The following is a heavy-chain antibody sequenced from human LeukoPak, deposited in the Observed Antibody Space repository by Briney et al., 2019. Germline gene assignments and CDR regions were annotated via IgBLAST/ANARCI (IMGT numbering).Heavy chain of an antibody. CDR2: ISSSSGYI. CDR1: GFTFSSYS. CDR3: ATENFGANYFDY. V-gene: IGHV3-21*04. Sequence: PGGSLRLSCAASGFTFSSYSMNWVRQAPGKGLEWVSSISSSSGYIYYADSVKGRFTISRDNAKNSLYLQMNSLRAEDTAVYYCATENFGANYFDYWGQGSLVTVSA. J-gene: IGHJ4*02. D-gene: IGHD4-17*01.